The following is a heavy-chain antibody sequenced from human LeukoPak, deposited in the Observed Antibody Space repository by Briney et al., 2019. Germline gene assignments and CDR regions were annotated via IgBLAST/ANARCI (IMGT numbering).Heavy chain of an antibody. D-gene: IGHD2-15*01. V-gene: IGHV3-30-3*01. Sequence: PGRSLRLSCAASGFTFNRYSMHWVRQAPGKGLEWVAVISYDGSNKYYSDSVKGRFTISRDNSKNTLYLQMNSLRAEDTAVYYCAKDVGMIGYCSGGSCYAIDYWGQGTLVTVSS. CDR3: AKDVGMIGYCSGGSCYAIDY. CDR1: GFTFNRYS. J-gene: IGHJ4*02. CDR2: ISYDGSNK.